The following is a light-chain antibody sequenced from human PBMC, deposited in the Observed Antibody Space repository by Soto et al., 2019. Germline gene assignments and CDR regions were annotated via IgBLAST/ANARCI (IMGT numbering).Light chain of an antibody. V-gene: IGKV3-20*01. Sequence: EIVLTQSPGTLSLSPGERVTLSCRASQSVSGSYIAWYQQKPGQAPRLLIYGASSRATGIPDRFSGSGSGTDFTLTISRLEPEDFAVYYCQQYGSSGTFGQGTKVDI. CDR2: GAS. CDR1: QSVSGSY. J-gene: IGKJ1*01. CDR3: QQYGSSGT.